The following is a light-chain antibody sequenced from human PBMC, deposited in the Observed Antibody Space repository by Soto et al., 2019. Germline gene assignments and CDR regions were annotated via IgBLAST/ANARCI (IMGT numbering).Light chain of an antibody. Sequence: DIQMTQSPSSLSASVGDRVTIICRASQDISNHLAWYQQKPGKVPKLLIYAAFALQSGGPSRFSGSGSGTDFTLPISSLQPEDFATYYCVQHYTYPPRFGQGTK. CDR3: VQHYTYPPR. CDR2: AAF. CDR1: QDISNH. V-gene: IGKV1-27*01. J-gene: IGKJ1*01.